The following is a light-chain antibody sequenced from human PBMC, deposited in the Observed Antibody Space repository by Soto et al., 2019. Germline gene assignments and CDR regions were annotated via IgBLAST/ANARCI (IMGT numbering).Light chain of an antibody. J-gene: IGLJ2*01. CDR1: SSDVGSYNL. Sequence: QSALTRPASGSGYPGQSITISCTGTSSDVGSYNLVSWYQQHPGKAPKLMIYEGSKRPSGVSNRFSGSKSGNTASLTISGLQAEDEADYYCCSYAGSSTVVFGGGTKLTVL. CDR2: EGS. V-gene: IGLV2-23*01. CDR3: CSYAGSSTVV.